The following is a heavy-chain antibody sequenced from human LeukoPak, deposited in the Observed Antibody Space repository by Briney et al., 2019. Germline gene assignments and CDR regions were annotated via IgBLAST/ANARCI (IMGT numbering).Heavy chain of an antibody. CDR1: GFTFSSYG. Sequence: PGGSLRLSCAASGFTFSSYGMHWVRQAPGKGLEWVAVISYDGSNKYYADSVKGRFTISRDNSKNTLYLQMNSLRAEDTAVYYCARRSPNYYFDYWGQGTPVTVSS. V-gene: IGHV3-30*03. CDR3: ARRSPNYYFDY. J-gene: IGHJ4*02. CDR2: ISYDGSNK.